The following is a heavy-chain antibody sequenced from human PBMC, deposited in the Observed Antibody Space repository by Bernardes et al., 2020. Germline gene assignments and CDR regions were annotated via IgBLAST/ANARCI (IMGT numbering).Heavy chain of an antibody. Sequence: ASVKVSCMASGSNFPSYGISWVRQAPGQGLEWMGWISAYNGNTNYAQKLQGRVTMTTDTSTSTAYMELRSLRSDDTAVYYCARERIIVVVPAATPRYYYYGMDVWGQGTTVTVSS. CDR1: GSNFPSYG. J-gene: IGHJ6*02. CDR2: ISAYNGNT. D-gene: IGHD2-2*01. CDR3: ARERIIVVVPAATPRYYYYGMDV. V-gene: IGHV1-18*01.